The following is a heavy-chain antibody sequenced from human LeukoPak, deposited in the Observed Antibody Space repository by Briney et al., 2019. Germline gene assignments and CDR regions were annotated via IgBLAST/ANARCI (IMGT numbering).Heavy chain of an antibody. Sequence: GGSLRLSCAASGFTFSSYGMHWVRQAPGKGLEWVAVIWYDGSNKYYADSVKGRFTISRDNSKNTLYLQMNSLRAEDTAVYYCARDPAAAGGPLFGYWGQGTLVTVSS. V-gene: IGHV3-33*01. CDR2: IWYDGSNK. CDR3: ARDPAAAGGPLFGY. D-gene: IGHD6-13*01. CDR1: GFTFSSYG. J-gene: IGHJ4*02.